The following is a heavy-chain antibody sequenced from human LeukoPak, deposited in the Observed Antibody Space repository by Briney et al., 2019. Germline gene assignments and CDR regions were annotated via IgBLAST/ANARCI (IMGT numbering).Heavy chain of an antibody. V-gene: IGHV3-23*01. CDR2: ISGSGGST. D-gene: IGHD3-22*01. CDR3: AMGSSGYYNLYFDY. Sequence: GGSLRLSCAASGFTFSSYAMSWVRQAPGKGLEWVSAISGSGGSTYYADSVKGRFTISRDNSKNTLYLQMNSLRAEDTAVYYCAMGSSGYYNLYFDYWGQGALVTVSS. CDR1: GFTFSSYA. J-gene: IGHJ4*02.